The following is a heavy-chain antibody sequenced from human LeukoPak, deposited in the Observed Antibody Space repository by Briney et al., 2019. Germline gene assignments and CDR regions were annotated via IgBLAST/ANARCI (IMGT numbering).Heavy chain of an antibody. V-gene: IGHV3-15*07. CDR2: IKAKTDGGTT. D-gene: IGHD1-14*01. CDR1: GSTFTKAW. J-gene: IGHJ4*02. Sequence: GGSLRLSCAASGSTFTKAWMNWVRQAPGKGLEWVGRIKAKTDGGTTEYAAPVKGRFTISRDDSENMVYLQMNSLETEDTAVYYCRTNRDFWGQGTLVTVSS. CDR3: RTNRDF.